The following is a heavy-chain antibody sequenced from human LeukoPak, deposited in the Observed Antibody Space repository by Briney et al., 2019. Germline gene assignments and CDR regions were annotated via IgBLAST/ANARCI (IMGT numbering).Heavy chain of an antibody. CDR3: ARDRGDGYNDYYYYMDV. Sequence: SVKVSCKASGGTFSSYAISWVRQAPGQGLEWMGGIIPIFGTANYAQKFQGRVTITADESTSTAYMELSSLRAEDTAVYYCARDRGDGYNDYYYYMDVWGKGTTVTISS. J-gene: IGHJ6*03. V-gene: IGHV1-69*13. CDR1: GGTFSSYA. CDR2: IIPIFGTA. D-gene: IGHD5-24*01.